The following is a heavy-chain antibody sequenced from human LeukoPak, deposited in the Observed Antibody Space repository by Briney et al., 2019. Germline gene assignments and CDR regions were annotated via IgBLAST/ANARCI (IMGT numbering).Heavy chain of an antibody. CDR3: ARAATVTTGDFDY. D-gene: IGHD4-17*01. V-gene: IGHV4-61*01. CDR2: IYYSGST. CDR1: GGSVSSGSYY. J-gene: IGHJ4*02. Sequence: SETLSLTCTVSGGSVSSGSYYWSWIRQPPGKGLEWIGYIYYSGSTNYNPSLKGRVTISVDTSKNQFSLKLSSVTAADTAVYYCARAATVTTGDFDYWGQGTLVTVSS.